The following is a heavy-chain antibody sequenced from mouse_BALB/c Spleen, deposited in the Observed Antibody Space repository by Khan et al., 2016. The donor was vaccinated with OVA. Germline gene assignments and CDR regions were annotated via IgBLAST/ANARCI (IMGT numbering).Heavy chain of an antibody. V-gene: IGHV5-9-3*01. CDR2: ISSGGHYT. J-gene: IGHJ4*01. CDR3: ARMLVDYHAVDY. Sequence: EVELVESGGGLVKPGGSLKLSCSASGFTFSSYGMSWVRQTPEKRLEWVATISSGGHYTFYPDSLKGRFTISRDNAKNTLYLQMSSLRSEDTAMYYCARMLVDYHAVDYWGQGASVTVSS. D-gene: IGHD2-3*01. CDR1: GFTFSSYG.